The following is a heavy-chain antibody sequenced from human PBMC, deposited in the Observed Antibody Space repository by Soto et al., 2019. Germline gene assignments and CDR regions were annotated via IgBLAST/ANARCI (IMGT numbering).Heavy chain of an antibody. J-gene: IGHJ3*02. CDR3: AIIATSGGGDAFDI. CDR1: GFTFSNYA. D-gene: IGHD6-13*01. Sequence: QVQLVESGGGVVQPGRSLRLSCAASGFTFSNYAMHWVRQAPGKGLEWVAAILSDEINKYSADSVKGRFTISRDNSKNTLYLHMNILRPEDTVVYYCAIIATSGGGDAFDIWGQGTMVTVSS. CDR2: ILSDEINK. V-gene: IGHV3-30-3*01.